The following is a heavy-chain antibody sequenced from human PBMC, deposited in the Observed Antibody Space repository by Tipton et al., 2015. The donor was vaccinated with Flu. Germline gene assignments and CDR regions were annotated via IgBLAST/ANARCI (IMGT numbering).Heavy chain of an antibody. J-gene: IGHJ3*02. V-gene: IGHV4-34*01. Sequence: LRLSCAVYGESFSGFYWSWLRQTPGKGLEWIGEINHSGSTNYKPSLKSRVTISIDRSKNQFSLTLSSVTAADTAMYYCARGDYGDYDHEADGFDIWGQGTLVTVSA. CDR3: ARGDYGDYDHEADGFDI. CDR2: INHSGST. D-gene: IGHD4-17*01. CDR1: GESFSGFY.